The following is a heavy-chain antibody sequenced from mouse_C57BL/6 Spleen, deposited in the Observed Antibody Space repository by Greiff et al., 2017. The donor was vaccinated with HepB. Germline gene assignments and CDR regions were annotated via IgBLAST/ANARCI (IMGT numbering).Heavy chain of an antibody. CDR2: INPSNGGT. CDR1: GYSFTGYY. D-gene: IGHD1-1*01. V-gene: IGHV1-42*01. Sequence: EVQLQQSGPELVKPGASVKISCKASGYSFTGYYMNWVKQSPEKSLEWIGEINPSNGGTTYNQKFKAKATLTVDKSSSTAYMQLKSLTSEDSAVYYCAREDYYCSSYVRYFDYWGQGTTLTVSS. CDR3: AREDYYCSSYVRYFDY. J-gene: IGHJ2*01.